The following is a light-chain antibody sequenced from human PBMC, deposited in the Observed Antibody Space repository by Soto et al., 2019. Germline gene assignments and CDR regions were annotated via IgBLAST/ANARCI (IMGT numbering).Light chain of an antibody. Sequence: DIQMTQSPSSLSASVGDRVTITCRASQSISSYLNWYQQKPGKAPKLLIYAASSLQSGVQSRFSGSGSGTDFTLTISSLQPEDFATYYCQKSYINPIPFSGGTKVEIK. CDR2: AAS. V-gene: IGKV1-39*01. CDR1: QSISSY. J-gene: IGKJ4*01. CDR3: QKSYINPIP.